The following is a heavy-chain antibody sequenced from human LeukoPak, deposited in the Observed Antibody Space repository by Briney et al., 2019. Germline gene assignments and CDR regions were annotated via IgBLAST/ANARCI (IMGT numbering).Heavy chain of an antibody. CDR2: ISSSSSYI. Sequence: PGGSLRLSCAASGFTFSSYSMSWVRQAPGKGLEWVSSISSSSSYIYYADSVKGRFTISRDNAKNSLYLQMNSLRAEDTAVYYCARDPPDNWNYLFDYWGQGTLVTVSS. D-gene: IGHD1-7*01. CDR3: ARDPPDNWNYLFDY. V-gene: IGHV3-21*01. J-gene: IGHJ4*02. CDR1: GFTFSSYS.